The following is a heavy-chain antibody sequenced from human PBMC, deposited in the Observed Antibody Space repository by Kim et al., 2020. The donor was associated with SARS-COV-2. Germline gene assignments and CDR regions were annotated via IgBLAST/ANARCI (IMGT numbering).Heavy chain of an antibody. V-gene: IGHV3-13*01. CDR3: ARAGTTGADALDI. J-gene: IGHJ3*02. D-gene: IGHD4-17*01. Sequence: YPGSVKGRFTISGENAKNSLYLQMNSLRAGDTAVYYCARAGTTGADALDIWCQGTMVTVSS.